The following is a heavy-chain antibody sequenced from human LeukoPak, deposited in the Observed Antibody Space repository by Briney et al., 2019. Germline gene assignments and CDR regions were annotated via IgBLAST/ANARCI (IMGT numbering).Heavy chain of an antibody. CDR3: ARDRPPYSSSSAPFDY. D-gene: IGHD6-6*01. CDR1: GDSVSSNSAA. J-gene: IGHJ4*02. CDR2: TYYRSKWYN. V-gene: IGHV6-1*01. Sequence: SQTLSLTCAISGDSVSSNSAAWNWIRQSRSRGLEWLGRTYYRSKWYNDYAVSVKSRITINPDTSKNQFSLQLNSVTPEDTAVYYCARDRPPYSSSSAPFDYWGQGTLVTVSS.